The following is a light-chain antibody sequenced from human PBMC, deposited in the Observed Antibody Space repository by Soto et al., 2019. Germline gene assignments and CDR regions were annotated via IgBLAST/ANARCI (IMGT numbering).Light chain of an antibody. CDR3: QHYNHCPPWT. CDR2: RAS. Sequence: EIVMTQSPATLSVSPGERATLSCRASQSVSSNLAWYQQKPGQAPRLLIYRASTRTTGIPARFSGSGSGTELTLTISSLQSEDFAVYYCQHYNHCPPWTFGQGTKVEIK. V-gene: IGKV3-15*01. J-gene: IGKJ1*01. CDR1: QSVSSN.